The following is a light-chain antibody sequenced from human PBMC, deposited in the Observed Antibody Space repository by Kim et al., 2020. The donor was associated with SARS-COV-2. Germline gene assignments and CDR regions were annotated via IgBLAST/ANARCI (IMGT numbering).Light chain of an antibody. CDR1: QNVSTYY. V-gene: IGKV3-20*01. Sequence: STGERAAHSCRASQNVSTYYLAWYQQKPGQAPRLLIQGASNRATGVPDRFSGSGSGTEFTLTINRLEPEDVAVYYCQQYGGGAPCNFGQGTKLEI. CDR2: GAS. CDR3: QQYGGGAPCN. J-gene: IGKJ2*01.